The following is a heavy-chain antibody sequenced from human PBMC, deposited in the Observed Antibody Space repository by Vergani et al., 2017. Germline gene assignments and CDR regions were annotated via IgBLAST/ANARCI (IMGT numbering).Heavy chain of an antibody. J-gene: IGHJ6*03. CDR1: GGSISSGSYY. Sequence: QVQLQQWGAGLLKPSETLSLTCTVSGGSISSGSYYWSWIRQPAGKGLEWIGRIYTSGSTNYNPSLKSRVTISVDTSKNQFSLKLSSVTAADTAVYYCARVYYDILTGYDPDYYYYYMDVWGKGTTVTVSS. CDR3: ARVYYDILTGYDPDYYYYYMDV. V-gene: IGHV4-61*02. D-gene: IGHD3-9*01. CDR2: IYTSGST.